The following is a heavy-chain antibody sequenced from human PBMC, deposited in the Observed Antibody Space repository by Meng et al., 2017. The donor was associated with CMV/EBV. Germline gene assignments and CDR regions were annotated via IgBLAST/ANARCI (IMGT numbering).Heavy chain of an antibody. Sequence: GSLRLSCTVSGGSISSSSYYWGWIRQPPGKGLEWIGYIYYSGSTNYNPSLKSRVTISVDTSKNQFSLKPSSVTAADTAVYYCARGTEDYDFWLDYWGQGTLVTVSS. CDR3: ARGTEDYDFWLDY. V-gene: IGHV4-61*05. J-gene: IGHJ4*02. CDR1: GGSISSSSYY. D-gene: IGHD3-3*01. CDR2: IYYSGST.